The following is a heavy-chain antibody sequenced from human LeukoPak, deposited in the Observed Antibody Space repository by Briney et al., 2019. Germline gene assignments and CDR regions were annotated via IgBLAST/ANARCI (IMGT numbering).Heavy chain of an antibody. D-gene: IGHD6-13*01. CDR1: GFTFSSYA. V-gene: IGHV3-30-3*01. J-gene: IGHJ4*02. CDR3: ARDNSFSIAAAGFDY. CDR2: ISYDGSNK. Sequence: PGGSLRLSCAASGFTFSSYAMHWVRQAPGKGLEWVAVISYDGSNKYYADSVKGRFTISRDNSKNTLYLQMNSLRAEDTAVYYCARDNSFSIAAAGFDYWGQGTLVTVSS.